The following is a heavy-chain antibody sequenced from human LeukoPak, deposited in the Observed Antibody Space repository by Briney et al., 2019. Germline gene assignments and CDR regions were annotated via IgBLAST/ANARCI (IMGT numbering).Heavy chain of an antibody. CDR3: AREERGFLLGY. D-gene: IGHD1-26*01. J-gene: IGHJ4*02. V-gene: IGHV3-30*14. Sequence: PGGSLRLSCAASGFAFGGYAMHWVRQAPGKGLEWVALISYNGHAQYYADSVRGRFTISRDTSKNTLFLQLDSLRTGDTAVYYCAREERGFLLGYWGQGTLVTVSS. CDR2: ISYNGHAQ. CDR1: GFAFGGYA.